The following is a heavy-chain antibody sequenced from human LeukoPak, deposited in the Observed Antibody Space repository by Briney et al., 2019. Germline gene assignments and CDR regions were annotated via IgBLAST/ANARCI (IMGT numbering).Heavy chain of an antibody. J-gene: IGHJ6*03. V-gene: IGHV4-59*11. Sequence: SETLSLTCTVSSGSISSHYWSWIRQPPGKGLEWIGYIYYSGSTNYNPSLKSRVTISVDTSKNQFSLKLSSVTAADTAVYYCARASAEIVVVPAAPYYYYYYMDVWGKGTTVTVSS. D-gene: IGHD2-2*01. CDR1: SGSISSHY. CDR3: ARASAEIVVVPAAPYYYYYYMDV. CDR2: IYYSGST.